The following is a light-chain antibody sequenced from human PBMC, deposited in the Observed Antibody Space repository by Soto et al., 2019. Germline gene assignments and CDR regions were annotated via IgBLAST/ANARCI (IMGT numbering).Light chain of an antibody. CDR3: QQYNKWLLWT. V-gene: IGKV3-15*01. Sequence: EVVWTQSPSTLSVSPGERATLSCRASQSVSNHLAWYQLRPGQAPRLLIYGASTRATGIPARFSGSGSGTEFTLTINSLQSEDFAVYYCQQYNKWLLWTFGQGTKVDIK. CDR2: GAS. CDR1: QSVSNH. J-gene: IGKJ1*01.